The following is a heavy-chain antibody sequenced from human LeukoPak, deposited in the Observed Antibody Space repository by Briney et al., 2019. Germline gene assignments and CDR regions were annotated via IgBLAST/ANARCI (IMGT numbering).Heavy chain of an antibody. CDR1: GFSLSISREG. CDR2: IYWDDDK. J-gene: IGHJ4*02. Sequence: GPTLVKPIQTLTLACTFSGFSLSISREGRGWTRQSPGKALEWLALIYWDDDKRYSPSLKSRLTITKDTSKNQVVLTMTNMDPVDTATYYCAHRDSSWGLFDYWGQGTLVTVSS. D-gene: IGHD6-13*01. V-gene: IGHV2-5*02. CDR3: AHRDSSWGLFDY.